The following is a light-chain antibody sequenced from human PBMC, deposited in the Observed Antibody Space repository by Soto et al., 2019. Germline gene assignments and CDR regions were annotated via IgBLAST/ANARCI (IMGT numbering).Light chain of an antibody. Sequence: DVVLTQSPLSLPVTLGQPASISCRSSQSLVYSDGNTYLYWFHQRPGQSPRRLIYKVFNRDSGVPDRFSGSGSGTDFSLEFIRVDVYYVDVYYCMEVSHWWPFGQGT. J-gene: IGKJ1*01. CDR2: KVF. V-gene: IGKV2-30*01. CDR1: QSLVYSDGNTY. CDR3: MEVSHWWP.